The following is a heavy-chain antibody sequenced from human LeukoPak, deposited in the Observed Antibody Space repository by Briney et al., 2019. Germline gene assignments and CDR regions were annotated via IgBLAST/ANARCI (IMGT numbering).Heavy chain of an antibody. V-gene: IGHV4-4*07. CDR1: GGSISSDY. CDR2: IYTSGST. Sequence: SETLSLTCTVSGGSISSDYWSWIRQPAGKGLEWIGRIYTSGSTNYNPSLKSRVTISVDKSKNQFSLKLSSVTAADTAVYYCARGPRSSSWSFDYWGQGTLVTVSS. CDR3: ARGPRSSSWSFDY. J-gene: IGHJ4*02. D-gene: IGHD6-13*01.